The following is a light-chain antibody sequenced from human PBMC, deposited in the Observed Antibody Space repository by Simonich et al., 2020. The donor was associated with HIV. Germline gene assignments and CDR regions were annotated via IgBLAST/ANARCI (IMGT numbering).Light chain of an antibody. CDR3: YSTDSSGNHRV. CDR1: ALPKKY. Sequence: SYELTQPPSVSVSPGQTARITCSGDALPKKYAYWYQQKSGQAPVRVIYEDSKRPSVIPERFSGSSSGTMATLTISGAQVEDEADYYCYSTDSSGNHRVFGGGTKLTVL. J-gene: IGLJ2*01. V-gene: IGLV3-10*01. CDR2: EDS.